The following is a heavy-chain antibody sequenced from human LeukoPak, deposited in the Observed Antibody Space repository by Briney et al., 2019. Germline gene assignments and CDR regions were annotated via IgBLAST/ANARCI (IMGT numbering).Heavy chain of an antibody. V-gene: IGHV1-8*03. CDR2: MNPNSGNT. CDR3: ARDYYDSSGYYYYFDY. Sequence: ASVKVSCKASGYTFTSYDINWVRQATGQGLEWMGWMNPNSGNTGYAQKFQGRVTITRNTSISTAYMELSSLRSEDTAVYYCARDYYDSSGYYYYFDYWGQGTLVTVSS. J-gene: IGHJ4*02. CDR1: GYTFTSYD. D-gene: IGHD3-22*01.